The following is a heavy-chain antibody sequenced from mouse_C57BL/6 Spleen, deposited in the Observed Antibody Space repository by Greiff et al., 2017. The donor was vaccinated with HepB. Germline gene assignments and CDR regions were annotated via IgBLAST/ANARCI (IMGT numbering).Heavy chain of an antibody. V-gene: IGHV1-80*01. Sequence: QVQLQQSGAELVKPGASVKISCKASGYAFSSYWMNWVKQRPGKGLEWIGQIYPGDGDTNYNGKFKGKATLTADKSSSTAYMQLSSLTSEDSAVYFCARRGLLRTWGFDYWGQGTTLTVSS. CDR3: ARRGLLRTWGFDY. CDR1: GYAFSSYW. D-gene: IGHD1-1*01. CDR2: IYPGDGDT. J-gene: IGHJ2*01.